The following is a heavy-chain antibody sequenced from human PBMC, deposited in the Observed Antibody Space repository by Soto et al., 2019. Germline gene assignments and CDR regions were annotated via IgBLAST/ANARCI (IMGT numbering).Heavy chain of an antibody. J-gene: IGHJ6*02. CDR1: GFPFSIYA. Sequence: PGGSLRLSCAASGFPFSIYAMHWVRQSPGKGLEWVAFISYDGSNKYYADSVKGRFTISRDNSKNTLYLQMNSLRAEDTAVYYCARGGSGWYRYYYGMDVWGQGTTVTVSS. V-gene: IGHV3-30-3*01. CDR2: ISYDGSNK. D-gene: IGHD6-19*01. CDR3: ARGGSGWYRYYYGMDV.